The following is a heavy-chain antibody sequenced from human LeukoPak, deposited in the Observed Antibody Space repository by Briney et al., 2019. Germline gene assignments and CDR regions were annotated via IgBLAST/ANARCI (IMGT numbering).Heavy chain of an antibody. J-gene: IGHJ4*02. CDR2: LSSSGINT. CDR3: AQISVDTRRDRWSGFDS. D-gene: IGHD5-18*01. CDR1: GFTFSTYA. Sequence: PGGSLRLSCAASGFTFSTYAMTWLPQAPGKGLEWVSALSSSGINTFYADSVKGRFTISRDNSKNMLYLQMNSLRAEDTAVYYCAQISVDTRRDRWSGFDSWGQGILVTVSS. V-gene: IGHV3-23*01.